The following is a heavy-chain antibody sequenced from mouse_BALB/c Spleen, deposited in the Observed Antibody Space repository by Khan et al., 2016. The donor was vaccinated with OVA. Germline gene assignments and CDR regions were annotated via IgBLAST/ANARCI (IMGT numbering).Heavy chain of an antibody. V-gene: IGHV9-4*02. CDR2: INTHSGVP. Sequence: QIQLVQSGPELKKPGETVRISCKASGYTFTTAGIQWVQKMPGKGLKWIGWINTHSGVPKYAEDFKGRFAFSLEISVSTAYLQITNLKNEDTATYCCARGGAAYYGNDGGAMEYWGQGTSVTVSS. J-gene: IGHJ4*01. D-gene: IGHD2-9*01. CDR3: ARGGAAYYGNDGGAMEY. CDR1: GYTFTTAG.